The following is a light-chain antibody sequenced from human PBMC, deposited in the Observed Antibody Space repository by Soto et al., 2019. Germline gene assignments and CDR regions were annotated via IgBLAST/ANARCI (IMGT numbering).Light chain of an antibody. V-gene: IGLV2-18*02. Sequence: QSVLTQPPSVSGSPGQSVTISCTGTSSDVGSYNRVSWYKQPPGAAPKLVIYEVIHRPSGVPDRFSGSKSGKTASLTITGLQAEDEADFYCYSYTSSSTYVFGTGTKVTVL. CDR2: EVI. J-gene: IGLJ1*01. CDR3: YSYTSSSTYV. CDR1: SSDVGSYNR.